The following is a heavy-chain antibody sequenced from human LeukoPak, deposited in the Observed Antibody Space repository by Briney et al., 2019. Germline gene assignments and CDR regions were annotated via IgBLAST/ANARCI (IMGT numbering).Heavy chain of an antibody. Sequence: SGGSLRLSCAVSGFTFTDYWMNWVRQAPGKGLEWVASIRQDGSEKTHVDSVKGRFTISRDNTKNSLYLQMSDLRAEDTAVYYCARDGTAPGLYFDLWGQGTLVTVPS. CDR1: GFTFTDYW. D-gene: IGHD6-13*01. CDR2: IRQDGSEK. CDR3: ARDGTAPGLYFDL. V-gene: IGHV3-7*01. J-gene: IGHJ4*02.